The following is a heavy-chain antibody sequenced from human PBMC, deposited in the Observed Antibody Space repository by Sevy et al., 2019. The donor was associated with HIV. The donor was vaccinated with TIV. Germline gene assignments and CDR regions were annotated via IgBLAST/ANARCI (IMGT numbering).Heavy chain of an antibody. J-gene: IGHJ4*02. CDR2: ISGSGGST. CDR1: GFTFSSYA. D-gene: IGHD5-12*01. Sequence: RGSLRLSCAASGFTFSSYAMSWVRHAPGKGLEWVSAISGSGGSTYYADSVKGRFTISRDNSKNTLYLQMNSLRAEDTAVYYCAKARRDGYNYVDYWGQGTLVTVSS. CDR3: AKARRDGYNYVDY. V-gene: IGHV3-23*01.